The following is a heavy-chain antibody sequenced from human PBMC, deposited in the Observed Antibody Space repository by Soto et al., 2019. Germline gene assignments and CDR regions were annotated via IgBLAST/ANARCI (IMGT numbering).Heavy chain of an antibody. CDR3: ASWSSGRFFDY. CDR1: SYRVTSSG. V-gene: IGHV1-18*01. J-gene: IGHJ4*02. Sequence: ASVKVSCTASSYRVTSSGISWVRQAPGQGLEWMGWISAYNGNTNYAQKLQGRVTMTTDTSTSTAYMELRSLRSDDTAVYYCASWSSGRFFDYWGQGTLVTVSS. D-gene: IGHD6-19*01. CDR2: ISAYNGNT.